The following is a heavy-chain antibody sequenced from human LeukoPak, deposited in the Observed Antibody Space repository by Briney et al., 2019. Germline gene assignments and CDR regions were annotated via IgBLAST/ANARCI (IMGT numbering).Heavy chain of an antibody. CDR1: GFSFRSFG. J-gene: IGHJ4*02. CDR2: IWYDGNTK. D-gene: IGHD3-22*01. V-gene: IGHV3-33*06. Sequence: PGGSQRLSCAASGFSFRSFGMHWVRQYPGNGLECVSVIWYDGNTKQYADSVKGRFTISRDNSNNTLYLEMNSLRPEDTGVYYCAKARFASGYHNLDSWGQGALVIVSS. CDR3: AKARFASGYHNLDS.